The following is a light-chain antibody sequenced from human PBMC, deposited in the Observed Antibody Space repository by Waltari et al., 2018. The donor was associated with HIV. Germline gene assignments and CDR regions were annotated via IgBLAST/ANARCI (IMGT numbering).Light chain of an antibody. V-gene: IGLV2-23*02. Sequence: QSALTQPASVSGSLGPSLTLPCPGTSRHVGASNLVPWYQQPPGKAPKLMIFEVTKRPSGVSERFSGSRSGNTASLTISGLQVEDEGDYYCCSYTGTGVLFGGGTKLTVL. CDR2: EVT. CDR1: SRHVGASNL. J-gene: IGLJ2*01. CDR3: CSYTGTGVL.